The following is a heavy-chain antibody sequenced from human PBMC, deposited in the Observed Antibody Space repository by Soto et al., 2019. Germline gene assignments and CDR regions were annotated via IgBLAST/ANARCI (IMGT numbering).Heavy chain of an antibody. CDR2: ISGSGDNT. Sequence: PGGSLRLSCAASGFSFSKYAMNWVRQAPGKGLDWVSAISGSGDNTYYADSVRGRFTISRDNSKNTLYLQMNSLRADDTAVYFCAKVSSAYSGYDLDDWGQGTLVTVSS. CDR1: GFSFSKYA. CDR3: AKVSSAYSGYDLDD. D-gene: IGHD5-12*01. V-gene: IGHV3-23*01. J-gene: IGHJ4*02.